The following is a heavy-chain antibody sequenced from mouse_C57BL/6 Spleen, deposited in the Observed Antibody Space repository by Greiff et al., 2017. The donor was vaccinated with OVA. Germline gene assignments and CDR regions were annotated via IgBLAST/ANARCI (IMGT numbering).Heavy chain of an antibody. CDR1: GYTFTSYW. V-gene: IGHV1-50*01. D-gene: IGHD1-1*01. Sequence: VQLQQPGAELVKPGASVKLSCKASGYTFTSYWMQWVKQRPGQGLEWIGEIDTSDSYTNYNQKFKGKATLTVDTSTSTAYMQLSSLTSEDSAVYYCARPQDYGTLFDYWGQGTTLTVSS. J-gene: IGHJ2*01. CDR3: ARPQDYGTLFDY. CDR2: IDTSDSYT.